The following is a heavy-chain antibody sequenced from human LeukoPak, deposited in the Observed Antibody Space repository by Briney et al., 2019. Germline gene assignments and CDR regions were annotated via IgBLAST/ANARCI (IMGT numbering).Heavy chain of an antibody. Sequence: PGGSLRLSCEASGITLSSHGMRWVRQAPGKGLEWMAFIPFDGSRQYYADSVKGRFIISRDNSKQTLYLQINNLRAEDTAVYYCAKAADNFDIWGQGTMVTVSS. CDR2: IPFDGSRQ. J-gene: IGHJ3*02. D-gene: IGHD3-9*01. CDR1: GITLSSHG. V-gene: IGHV3-30*02. CDR3: AKAADNFDI.